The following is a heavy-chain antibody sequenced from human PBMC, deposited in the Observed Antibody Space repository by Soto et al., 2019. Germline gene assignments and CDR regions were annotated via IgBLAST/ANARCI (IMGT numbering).Heavy chain of an antibody. Sequence: QITLKESGPTLVKPTQTLTLTCTLSGFSLSTSGVGVGWIRQPPGKALEWLALIYWDDDKRYSPFLKSRLTITQDNPNTQVVLTLTNMDPVDTATYYCAHKGDGYRGFKYWGQGTLVTVSS. J-gene: IGHJ4*02. CDR3: AHKGDGYRGFKY. D-gene: IGHD5-12*01. CDR1: GFSLSTSGVG. V-gene: IGHV2-5*02. CDR2: IYWDDDK.